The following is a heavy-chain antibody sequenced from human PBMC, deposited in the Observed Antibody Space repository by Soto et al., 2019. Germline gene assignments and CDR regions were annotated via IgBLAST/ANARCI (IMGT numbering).Heavy chain of an antibody. V-gene: IGHV4-61*01. Sequence: PSETLSLTCTVSGGSVSSGSYYWSWIRQPPGKGLEWIGYIYYSGSTNYNPSLKSRVTISVDTSKNQFSLKLSSVTAVDTAVYYCAREGRYYDFWSGYGGYDYWGQGTLVTVSS. D-gene: IGHD3-3*01. CDR1: GGSVSSGSYY. J-gene: IGHJ4*02. CDR2: IYYSGST. CDR3: AREGRYYDFWSGYGGYDY.